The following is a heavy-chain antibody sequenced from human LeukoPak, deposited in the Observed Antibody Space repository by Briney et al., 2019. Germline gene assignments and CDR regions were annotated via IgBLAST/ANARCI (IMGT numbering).Heavy chain of an antibody. CDR2: IYTGGGR. J-gene: IGHJ4*02. V-gene: IGHV3-53*01. CDR3: ASGPDPDY. Sequence: PGGSLRLSCAASGFTVSGYYMNWVSQAPGKELEWVSVIYTGGGRYYADSVRGRFTISRDNSKNTLYLQMNSLRAEDTAVYYCASGPDPDYWGQGTLVTVSS. CDR1: GFTVSGYY.